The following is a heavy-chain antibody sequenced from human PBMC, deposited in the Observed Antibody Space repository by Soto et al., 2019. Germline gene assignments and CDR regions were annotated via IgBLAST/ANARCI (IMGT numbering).Heavy chain of an antibody. V-gene: IGHV4-59*01. J-gene: IGHJ5*02. Sequence: SETLSLTCTVSGGSIISYYWSWIRQPPWKGLEWIGYIYYSGSTSYNPSLKSRVTISVDTSKNQFSLKLSSVTAADTAVYYCARQMTGYCSSTSCYWFDPWGQGTLVTVS. CDR3: ARQMTGYCSSTSCYWFDP. CDR1: GGSIISYY. D-gene: IGHD2-2*01. CDR2: IYYSGST.